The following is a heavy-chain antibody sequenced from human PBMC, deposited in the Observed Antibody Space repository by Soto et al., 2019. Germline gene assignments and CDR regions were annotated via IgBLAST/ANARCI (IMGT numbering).Heavy chain of an antibody. D-gene: IGHD4-17*01. CDR2: LFFQRYT. Sequence: PSESLSLLGTVSAGSSLHGGHYWTWFPQPPGKGREWNVILFFQRYTHYSTALKSRLSFSVARAKNHFSLDLKSVTAADPAIYYCARYNYGGMIDYWGPVTMVTVS. CDR1: AGSSLHGGHY. V-gene: IGHV4-31*03. CDR3: ARYNYGGMIDY. J-gene: IGHJ4*02.